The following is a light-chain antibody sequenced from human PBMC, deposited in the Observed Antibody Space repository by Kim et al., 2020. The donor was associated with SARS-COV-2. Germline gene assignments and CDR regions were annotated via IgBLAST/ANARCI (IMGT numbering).Light chain of an antibody. CDR2: GAS. J-gene: IGKJ4*01. Sequence: ASVVDRVTITCRASQAIFHLLAWYQQKPSKPPKVLIYGASSLHPGVPSRFSGSGSGTDFTLTISSLQPEDFATYYCQQYDSYPLTFGGGTKVDIK. CDR1: QAIFHL. V-gene: IGKV1D-16*01. CDR3: QQYDSYPLT.